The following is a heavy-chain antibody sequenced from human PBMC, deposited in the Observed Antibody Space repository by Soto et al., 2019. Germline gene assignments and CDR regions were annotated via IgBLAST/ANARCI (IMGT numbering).Heavy chain of an antibody. CDR2: MNANSGNT. Sequence: ASVKVSCKASGYSFTSYDINWVRQATGQGLEWMGWMNANSGNTGYAQKFQGRVTMTRNISISAAYMELSSLRSEDTAVYYCARGYQYYDILTGSYFDWFDPWG. J-gene: IGHJ5*02. D-gene: IGHD3-9*01. V-gene: IGHV1-8*01. CDR1: GYSFTSYD. CDR3: ARGYQYYDILTGSYFDWFDP.